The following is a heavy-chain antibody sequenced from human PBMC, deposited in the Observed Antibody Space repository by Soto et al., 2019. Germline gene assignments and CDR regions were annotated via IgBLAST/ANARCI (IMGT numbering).Heavy chain of an antibody. CDR2: IYYSGST. Sequence: QLQLQESGPGLVKPSETLSLTCTVSGGSISSSSYYWGWIRQPPGKGLEWIGSIYYSGSTYPNPSLKSRVTISVDTSKNQFSLKLSSVTAADTAVYYCARHRPHHYYDSSGYYGCFDYWGQGTLVTVSS. D-gene: IGHD3-22*01. CDR1: GGSISSSSYY. J-gene: IGHJ4*02. CDR3: ARHRPHHYYDSSGYYGCFDY. V-gene: IGHV4-39*01.